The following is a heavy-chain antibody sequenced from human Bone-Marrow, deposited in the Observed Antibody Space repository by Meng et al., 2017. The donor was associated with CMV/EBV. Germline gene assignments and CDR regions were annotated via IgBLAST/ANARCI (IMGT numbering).Heavy chain of an antibody. V-gene: IGHV1-69*05. Sequence: SGKVSGKASGGTFSSYAISWVRQAPGQGLEWMGGIIPIFGTANYAQKFQGRVTITTDESTSTAYMELSSLRSEDTAVYYCATPLRYCSSTSCYYGMDVWGQGTTVTVSS. D-gene: IGHD2-2*01. J-gene: IGHJ6*02. CDR3: ATPLRYCSSTSCYYGMDV. CDR1: GGTFSSYA. CDR2: IIPIFGTA.